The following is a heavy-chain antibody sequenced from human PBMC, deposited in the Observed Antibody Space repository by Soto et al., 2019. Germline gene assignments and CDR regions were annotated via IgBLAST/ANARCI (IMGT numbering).Heavy chain of an antibody. D-gene: IGHD3-22*01. V-gene: IGHV3-7*01. Sequence: EVQRVESGGGLVQPGGSLRLSCAASGFTFSTYWMSWVRQAPGKGLEWLANIKQEGSEKYYVDSVRGRFTNSRDNAKNYLYVQMSSLRAEDTAVYYCARLRYYDSSGSLLGFDPWGQGTLVTVSS. CDR1: GFTFSTYW. CDR2: IKQEGSEK. CDR3: ARLRYYDSSGSLLGFDP. J-gene: IGHJ5*02.